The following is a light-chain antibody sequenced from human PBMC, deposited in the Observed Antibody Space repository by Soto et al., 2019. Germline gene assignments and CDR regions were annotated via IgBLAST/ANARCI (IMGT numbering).Light chain of an antibody. V-gene: IGLV1-36*01. Sequence: LTQPSSVSEAPRQRVTISCSGSSSNIGNNAVNWYQQVPGKAPKLLIYYDDLLPSGVSDRFSGSKSGTSASLAISGLQSEDEADYYCAAWDDGLNGPVFGGGTQLTVL. CDR1: SSNIGNNA. CDR3: AAWDDGLNGPV. CDR2: YDD. J-gene: IGLJ3*02.